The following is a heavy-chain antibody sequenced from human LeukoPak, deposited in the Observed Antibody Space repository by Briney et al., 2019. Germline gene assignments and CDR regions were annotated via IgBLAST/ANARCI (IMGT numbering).Heavy chain of an antibody. D-gene: IGHD1-26*01. Sequence: GRSLRLSCAASGFTFSSYAMHWVRQAPGKGLEWVAFIRYDGSNKYYADSVKGRFTISRDNAKNSLYLQMNSLRAEDTAVYYCARVAYSGTYRWDYWGQGTLVTVSS. CDR1: GFTFSSYA. CDR3: ARVAYSGTYRWDY. CDR2: IRYDGSNK. J-gene: IGHJ4*02. V-gene: IGHV3-33*08.